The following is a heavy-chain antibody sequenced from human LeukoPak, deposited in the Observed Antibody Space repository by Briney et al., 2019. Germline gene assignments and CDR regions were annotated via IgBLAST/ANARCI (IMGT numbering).Heavy chain of an antibody. CDR1: GFTSSSYA. CDR2: ISGGGVTT. Sequence: GGSLRLSCAASGFTSSSYAMSWVRQAPGKGLEWVSTISGGGVTTYYADSVKGRLTISRDNSKNTVSLQMNSLRDDDTAVYFCARESPVAAVGRSWFDPWGQGTLVTVSS. V-gene: IGHV3-23*01. D-gene: IGHD6-13*01. CDR3: ARESPVAAVGRSWFDP. J-gene: IGHJ5*02.